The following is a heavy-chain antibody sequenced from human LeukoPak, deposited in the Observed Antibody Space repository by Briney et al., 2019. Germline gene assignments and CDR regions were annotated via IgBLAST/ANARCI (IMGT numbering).Heavy chain of an antibody. J-gene: IGHJ4*02. D-gene: IGHD6-6*01. CDR2: IRYDGSNK. Sequence: PGGSLRLSCAASGFTFSSYGMHWVRQAPGKGLEWVAFIRYDGSNKYYADSVKGRFTISRDNSKNMLYLQMNSLRAEDTAVYYCAKARSGIYSSYDYWGQGTLVTVSS. CDR1: GFTFSSYG. CDR3: AKARSGIYSSYDY. V-gene: IGHV3-30*02.